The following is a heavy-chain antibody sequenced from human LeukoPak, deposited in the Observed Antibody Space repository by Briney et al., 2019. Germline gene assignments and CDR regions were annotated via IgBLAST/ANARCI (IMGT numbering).Heavy chain of an antibody. V-gene: IGHV3-74*01. Sequence: PGGSLRLSCAASGFTFSSYWMHWVRQAPGKGLVWVSRINSDGSSTSYADTVKGRFTISRDNAKNSLYLQMNSLRAEDTAVYYCARVPKNLHYYYYMDVWGKGTTVTVSS. CDR1: GFTFSSYW. CDR3: ARVPKNLHYYYYMDV. J-gene: IGHJ6*03. CDR2: INSDGSST.